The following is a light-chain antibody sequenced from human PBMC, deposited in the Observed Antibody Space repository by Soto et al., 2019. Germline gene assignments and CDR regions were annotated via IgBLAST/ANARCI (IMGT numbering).Light chain of an antibody. Sequence: EIVMTQSPATLSVSPGERATLSCRASQSVSSNLAWYQQKPGQAPRLLIYGASTRATGIPARFSGSGSGTGFTLTISSLQSEDFAVYYCQQYSNWPPETFGQGTKVEIK. CDR2: GAS. J-gene: IGKJ1*01. CDR1: QSVSSN. CDR3: QQYSNWPPET. V-gene: IGKV3-15*01.